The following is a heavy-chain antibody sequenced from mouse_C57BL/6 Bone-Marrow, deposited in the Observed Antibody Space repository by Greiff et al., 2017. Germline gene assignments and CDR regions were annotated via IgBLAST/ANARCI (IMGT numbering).Heavy chain of an antibody. J-gene: IGHJ4*01. CDR2: IDPENGDT. Sequence: EVQLQQSGAELVRPGDSVKLSCTASGFNIKDGYMHWVKQRPEQGLEWIGWIDPENGDTEYASKFQGKATITADTSSNTAYLQLSSLTSEDTAVYYCTTHYCGSSDAIDYWGQGTSVTVSA. D-gene: IGHD1-1*01. CDR3: TTHYCGSSDAIDY. V-gene: IGHV14-4*01. CDR1: GFNIKDGY.